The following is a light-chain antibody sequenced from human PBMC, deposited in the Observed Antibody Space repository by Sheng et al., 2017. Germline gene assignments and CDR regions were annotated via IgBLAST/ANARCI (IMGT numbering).Light chain of an antibody. V-gene: IGKV3-20*01. J-gene: IGKJ1*01. CDR3: QQYGSSPRS. Sequence: EIVMTQSPATLSVSPGERATLSCRASQRVSFNLAWYQQRPGQVPRLLFYAASSRATGVPDRFGGSGSGTDFTLTITRLEPEDFAMYFCQQYGSSPRSFGQGTKVEI. CDR1: QRVSFN. CDR2: AAS.